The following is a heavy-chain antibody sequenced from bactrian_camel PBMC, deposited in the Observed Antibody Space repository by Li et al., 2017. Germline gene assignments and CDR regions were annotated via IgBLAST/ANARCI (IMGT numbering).Heavy chain of an antibody. V-gene: IGHV3S25*01. CDR1: GFTVSSFW. J-gene: IGHJ4*01. D-gene: IGHD6*01. CDR3: VRIPEGGGWYTFAY. CDR2: ISSGGGNL. Sequence: QLVESGGGLVQPGGSLRLSCVASGFTVSSFWMSWVRQAPGKGLEWVSTISSGGGNLFYADSVKGRFPISRDTAKNTVYLQMNSLKPEDTAVYYCVRIPEGGGWYTFAYWGQGTQVTVS.